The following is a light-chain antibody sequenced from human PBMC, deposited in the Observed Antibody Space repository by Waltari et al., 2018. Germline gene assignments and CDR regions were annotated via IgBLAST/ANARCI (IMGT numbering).Light chain of an antibody. CDR2: SAS. Sequence: DIQMSQSPSSLSAFVGDRVTITCRASQSISNYLNWYQQKPGKAPRLLIYSASSLQSGVPSRFSGGGSGTDFTLTINSLRPEDFATYHCQQSYITPRTFGQGTKVEIK. CDR3: QQSYITPRT. CDR1: QSISNY. V-gene: IGKV1-39*01. J-gene: IGKJ2*02.